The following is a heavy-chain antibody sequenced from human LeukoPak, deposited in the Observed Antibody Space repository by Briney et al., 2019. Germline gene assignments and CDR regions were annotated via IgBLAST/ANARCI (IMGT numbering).Heavy chain of an antibody. J-gene: IGHJ4*02. CDR1: GASISSYY. Sequence: SETLSLTCTVSGASISSYYWTWIRQPAGKGLEWIGRIYTSGSTNYNPSLKSRVTISVDTSKNQFSLKLSSVTAADTAVYYCARKEGESYYFDYWGQGTLVTVSS. V-gene: IGHV4-4*07. D-gene: IGHD1-26*01. CDR2: IYTSGST. CDR3: ARKEGESYYFDY.